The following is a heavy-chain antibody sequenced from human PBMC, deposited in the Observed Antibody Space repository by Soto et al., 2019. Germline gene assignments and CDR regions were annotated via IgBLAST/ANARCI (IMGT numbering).Heavy chain of an antibody. CDR3: AIQVSHYDFWSGYAY. J-gene: IGHJ4*02. V-gene: IGHV4-39*01. CDR1: GGSISSSSYY. D-gene: IGHD3-3*01. CDR2: IYYSGST. Sequence: TSETLSLTCTVSGGSISSSSYYWGWIRQPPGKGLEWIGSIYYSGSTYYNPSLKSRVTIAVDTSKNQFSLKLSSVTAADTAVYYCAIQVSHYDFWSGYAYWGQGTLVTVSS.